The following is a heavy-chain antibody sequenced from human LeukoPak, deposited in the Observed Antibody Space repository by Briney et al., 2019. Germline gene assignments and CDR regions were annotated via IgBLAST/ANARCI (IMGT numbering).Heavy chain of an antibody. D-gene: IGHD2-15*01. V-gene: IGHV4-61*02. CDR1: GGSISSSRYY. Sequence: SQTLSLTCTVSGGSISSSRYYWSWIRQPAGKRLEWIVRIYTNGDTNYNPSLKSRVTISIDTSKNQFSLKLSSMTAADTAVYYCARAKYCSGATCYSSYYYYLDVWGKGTTVTVS. CDR2: IYTNGDT. CDR3: ARAKYCSGATCYSSYYYYLDV. J-gene: IGHJ6*03.